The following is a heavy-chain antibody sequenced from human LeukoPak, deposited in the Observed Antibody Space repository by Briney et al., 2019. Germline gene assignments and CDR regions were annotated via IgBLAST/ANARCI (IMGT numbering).Heavy chain of an antibody. V-gene: IGHV3-30-3*01. J-gene: IGHJ4*02. Sequence: GGSLRLSCAASGFTFSSYAMHWVRQAPGKGLEWVAVIAYDESNKYYADSVKGRFTISRDNSKNTVYLQMSSLREGDTAVYYCARGGHSGSFSPEDYWGQGTLVTVSS. D-gene: IGHD1-26*01. CDR2: IAYDESNK. CDR1: GFTFSSYA. CDR3: ARGGHSGSFSPEDY.